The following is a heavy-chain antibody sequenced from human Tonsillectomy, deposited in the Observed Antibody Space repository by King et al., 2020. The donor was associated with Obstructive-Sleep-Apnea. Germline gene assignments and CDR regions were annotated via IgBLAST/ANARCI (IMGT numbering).Heavy chain of an antibody. CDR2: INGVSENI. J-gene: IGHJ4*02. CDR1: GFTFSTYS. CDR3: ARDKDWAFDY. V-gene: IGHV3-48*01. Sequence: EVQLVESGGDLVQPGGSLRLSCVASGFTFSTYSMNWVRQAPGKGLEWVSYINGVSENIRYADSVKGRFTISRDNAKNSLHLQMNSLRAEDTAVYYCARDKDWAFDYWGQGTLVTVSS. D-gene: IGHD3/OR15-3a*01.